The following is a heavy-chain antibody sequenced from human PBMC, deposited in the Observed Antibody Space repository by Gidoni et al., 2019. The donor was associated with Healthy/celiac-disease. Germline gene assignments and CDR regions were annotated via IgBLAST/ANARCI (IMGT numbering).Heavy chain of an antibody. D-gene: IGHD6-6*01. CDR3: ASDPEYSSSFVDY. V-gene: IGHV3-30*03. J-gene: IGHJ4*02. CDR2: ISYDGSNK. Sequence: QVQLVESGGGVVQPGRSLRLSCAASAFTFSSYGMHWVRQAPGKGLEWVAVISYDGSNKYYADSVKGRFTSSRDNSKNTLYLQMNSLRAEDTAVYYCASDPEYSSSFVDYWGQGTLVTVSA. CDR1: AFTFSSYG.